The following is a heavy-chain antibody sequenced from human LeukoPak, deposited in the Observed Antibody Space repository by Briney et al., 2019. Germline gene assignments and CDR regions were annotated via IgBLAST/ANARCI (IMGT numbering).Heavy chain of an antibody. CDR3: ARVIGYYDSSGYYHWYFDL. CDR2: IYYSGST. J-gene: IGHJ2*01. D-gene: IGHD3-22*01. Sequence: SETLSLTCTVSGGSISSYYWSWIRQPPGKGLEWIGYIYYSGSTNYNPSLKSRVTISVDTSKNQFSLKLSSVTAADTAVYYCARVIGYYDSSGYYHWYFDLWGRGTLVTVSS. CDR1: GGSISSYY. V-gene: IGHV4-59*01.